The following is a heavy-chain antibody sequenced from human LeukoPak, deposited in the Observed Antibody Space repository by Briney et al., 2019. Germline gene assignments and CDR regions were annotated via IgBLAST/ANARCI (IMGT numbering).Heavy chain of an antibody. CDR1: GFTFSSYS. CDR3: ARYDSVKSDY. Sequence: PGGSLRLSCAASGFTFSSYSMNWVRQAPGKGLEWVSSISSSSSYIYYADSVKGRFTISRDNAKNSLYLQMNSLRAEDTAVFFCARYDSVKSDYWGQGTLVTVSS. CDR2: ISSSSSYI. V-gene: IGHV3-21*01. D-gene: IGHD3-10*01. J-gene: IGHJ4*02.